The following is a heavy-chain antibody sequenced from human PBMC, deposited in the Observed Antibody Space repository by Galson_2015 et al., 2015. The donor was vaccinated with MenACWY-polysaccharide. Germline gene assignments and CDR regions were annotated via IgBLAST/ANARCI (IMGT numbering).Heavy chain of an antibody. J-gene: IGHJ4*02. CDR3: ARGSSDSSRIF. D-gene: IGHD6-13*01. Sequence: SVKVSCKASGYTFTSYDINWVRQAPGQGLEWMGIINPSGGTTSYAQEFQGRVTMTRDTSTRTVYMELSSLRSEDTAMYFCARGSSDSSRIFWGQGTLVTVSS. CDR2: INPSGGTT. CDR1: GYTFTSYD. V-gene: IGHV1-46*01.